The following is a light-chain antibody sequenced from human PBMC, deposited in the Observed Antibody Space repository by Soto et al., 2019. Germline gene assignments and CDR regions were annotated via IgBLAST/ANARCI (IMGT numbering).Light chain of an antibody. Sequence: EIVLTQSPGTLSLSPGERATLSCRASQSVSSNYVAWYQQKPGQTPRLLIYGASSRATGIPDRFSGSGSGTDFTLTISRLEPEDFAVFYCQQYGSSPWTFGKGTKVEIK. J-gene: IGKJ1*01. CDR3: QQYGSSPWT. CDR2: GAS. CDR1: QSVSSNY. V-gene: IGKV3-20*01.